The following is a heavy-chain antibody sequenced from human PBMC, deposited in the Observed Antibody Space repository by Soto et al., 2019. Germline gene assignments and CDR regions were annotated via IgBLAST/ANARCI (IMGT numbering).Heavy chain of an antibody. CDR1: GFTFSSYA. Sequence: PGGSLRLSCAASGFTFSSYAMHWVRQAPGKGLEWVAVISYDGSNKYYADSVKGRFTISRDNSKNTLYLQMDSLRPEDTAVYYCAKEIAVAGDFDYWGHGTLVTVSS. D-gene: IGHD6-19*01. CDR3: AKEIAVAGDFDY. V-gene: IGHV3-30-3*01. J-gene: IGHJ4*01. CDR2: ISYDGSNK.